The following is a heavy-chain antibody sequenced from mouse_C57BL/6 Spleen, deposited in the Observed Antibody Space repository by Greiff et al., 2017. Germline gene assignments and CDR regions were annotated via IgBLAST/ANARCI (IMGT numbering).Heavy chain of an antibody. D-gene: IGHD1-1*01. CDR2: IDPETGGT. CDR1: GYTFTDYE. Sequence: QVQLQQSGAELVRPGASVTLSCKASGYTFTDYEMHWVKQTPVHGLEWIGAIDPETGGTAYNQKFKGKAILTADKSSSTAYMELRSLTSEDAAVDYCTRYGSSYAMDYWGQGTSVTVSS. CDR3: TRYGSSYAMDY. J-gene: IGHJ4*01. V-gene: IGHV1-15*01.